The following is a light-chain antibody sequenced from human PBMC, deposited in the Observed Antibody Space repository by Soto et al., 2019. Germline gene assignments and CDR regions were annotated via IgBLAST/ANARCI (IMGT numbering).Light chain of an antibody. CDR2: GAS. J-gene: IGKJ1*01. CDR3: HHYVGSPWA. Sequence: EIVLTQSPGTLSLSPGERATLSCRASQSVNSFLAWFQKKPGQAPRLLIYGASNRATGIPDRFSGSGSETDFTLTITRLEPEDFAPYYCHHYVGSPWAFGQGTKVE. CDR1: QSVNSF. V-gene: IGKV3-20*01.